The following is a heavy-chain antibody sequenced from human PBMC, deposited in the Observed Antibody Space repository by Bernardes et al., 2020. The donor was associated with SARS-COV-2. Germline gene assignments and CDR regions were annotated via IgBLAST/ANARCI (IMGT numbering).Heavy chain of an antibody. CDR3: AKGVGGYYDSSGNDY. Sequence: GGSLRLSCAASGFTFDDYAMHWVRQAPGKGLEWVSGISWNSGSIGYADSVKGRFTISRDNAKNSLYLQMNSLRAEDTALYYCAKGVGGYYDSSGNDYWGQGTLVTVSS. D-gene: IGHD3-22*01. CDR2: ISWNSGSI. CDR1: GFTFDDYA. V-gene: IGHV3-9*01. J-gene: IGHJ4*02.